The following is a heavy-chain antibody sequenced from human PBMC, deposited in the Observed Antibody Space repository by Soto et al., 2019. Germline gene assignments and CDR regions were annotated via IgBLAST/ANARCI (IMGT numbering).Heavy chain of an antibody. V-gene: IGHV1-3*01. CDR3: ARDSGWTPGHWFDP. CDR1: GYTYTSYA. CDR2: INAGNGNT. D-gene: IGHD6-19*01. Sequence: ASVKVSCKASGYTYTSYAMHWVRQAPGQRLEWMGWINAGNGNTKYSQKFQGRVTITRDPSASTAYMELRSLRSEDTAVYYCARDSGWTPGHWFDPLGQGTLVTVSS. J-gene: IGHJ5*02.